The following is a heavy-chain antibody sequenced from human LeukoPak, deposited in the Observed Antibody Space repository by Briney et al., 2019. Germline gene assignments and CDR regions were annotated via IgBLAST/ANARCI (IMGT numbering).Heavy chain of an antibody. CDR3: ASSLISRLDY. CDR2: IYYSGST. Sequence: PPQTLSLTCTVSGGSISSYYWSWIRQPPRKGLEWIGYIYYSGSTNYNPSLKSRVTISVDTSKNQCSLKLSSVTAADTAVYYCASSLISRLDYWGQGTLVTVSS. CDR1: GGSISSYY. V-gene: IGHV4-59*01. D-gene: IGHD3-16*02. J-gene: IGHJ4*02.